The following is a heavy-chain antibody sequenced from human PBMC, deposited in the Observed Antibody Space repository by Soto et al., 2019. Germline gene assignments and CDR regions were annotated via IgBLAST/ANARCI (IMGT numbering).Heavy chain of an antibody. CDR2: ISSGSSYI. V-gene: IGHV3-21*01. CDR3: ARDILSAGDYPDX. Sequence: LRVSLGLSGAASGFTFSTYTMNWVRQAPGKVLEWISSISSGSSYIYYAGSVKGRFTIYRENAKNSLFLQMNSLRADDTAVYYCARDILSAGDYPDXWGQGTKVTVSX. D-gene: IGHD3-16*01. J-gene: IGHJ4*02. CDR1: GFTFSTYT.